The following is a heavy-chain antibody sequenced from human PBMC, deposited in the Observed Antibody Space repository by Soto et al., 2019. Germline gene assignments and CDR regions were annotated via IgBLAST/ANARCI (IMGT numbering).Heavy chain of an antibody. D-gene: IGHD3-10*01. V-gene: IGHV6-1*01. CDR2: TYYRSKWYN. CDR3: ARDFLRGDPPYYYYLDV. Sequence: SQTLSLTCAISGDSVSSNSAAWNWIRQSPSRGLEWLGRTYYRSKWYNDYAVSVKSRITINPDTSKNQFSLQLNSVTPEDTAVYYCARDFLRGDPPYYYYLDVWSKGTTVTVSS. CDR1: GDSVSSNSAA. J-gene: IGHJ6*03.